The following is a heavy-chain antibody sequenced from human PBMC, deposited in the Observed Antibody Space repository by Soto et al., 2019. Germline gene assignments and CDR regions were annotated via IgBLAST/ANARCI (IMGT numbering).Heavy chain of an antibody. D-gene: IGHD6-6*01. CDR3: ARRARPDFYYMDV. CDR1: GFTLSGYA. CDR2: ISTNGVGT. Sequence: EVQLVESGGGLAQPGGSLRLSCAASGFTLSGYAMDWVRQAPGKGLEYVSGISTNGVGTYYANSVQGRFTISRDNSTNTVYLQMGSLRPEDMAVYYCARRARPDFYYMDVWGKGTTVTVSS. J-gene: IGHJ6*03. V-gene: IGHV3-64*01.